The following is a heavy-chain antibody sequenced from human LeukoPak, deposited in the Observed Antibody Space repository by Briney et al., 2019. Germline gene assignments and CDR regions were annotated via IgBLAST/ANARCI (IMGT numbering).Heavy chain of an antibody. D-gene: IGHD3-3*01. CDR2: ISYDGSNK. CDR3: AKDGELTPARSYYDFWSGYGYYYYMDV. Sequence: GGSLRLSCAASGFTFSSYGMHWVRQAPGKGLEWVAVISYDGSNKYYADSVKGRFTISRDNSKNTLYLQMNSLRAEDTAVYYCAKDGELTPARSYYDFWSGYGYYYYMDVWGKGTTVTVSS. J-gene: IGHJ6*03. V-gene: IGHV3-30*18. CDR1: GFTFSSYG.